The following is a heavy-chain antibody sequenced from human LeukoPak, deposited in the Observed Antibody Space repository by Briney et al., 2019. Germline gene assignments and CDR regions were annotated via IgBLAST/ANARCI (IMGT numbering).Heavy chain of an antibody. CDR1: AGSMRDYY. CDR2: IYYSGST. V-gene: IGHV4-59*01. CDR3: ARGFGYYDVLTAF. Sequence: PSETLSLTCSVSAGSMRDYYWSWIRQPPGKELEWIGNIYYSGSTNYNPSLNSRVTISVDTSKNQFSLKVRSVTAANTAVYYCARGFGYYDVLTAFWGQGTLVTVSS. J-gene: IGHJ4*02. D-gene: IGHD3-9*01.